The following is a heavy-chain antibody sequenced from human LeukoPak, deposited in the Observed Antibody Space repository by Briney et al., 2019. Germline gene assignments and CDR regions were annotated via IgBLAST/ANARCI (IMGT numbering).Heavy chain of an antibody. CDR1: GGSISSYY. CDR2: INHSGST. CDR3: ARITMVRGVNWHYYYYGMDV. D-gene: IGHD3-10*01. Sequence: SETLSLTCTVSGGSISSYYWSWIRQPPGKGLEWIGEINHSGSTNYNPSLRSRVTISVDTSKNQFSLKLSSVTAADTAVYYCARITMVRGVNWHYYYYGMDVWGQGTTVTVSS. V-gene: IGHV4-34*01. J-gene: IGHJ6*02.